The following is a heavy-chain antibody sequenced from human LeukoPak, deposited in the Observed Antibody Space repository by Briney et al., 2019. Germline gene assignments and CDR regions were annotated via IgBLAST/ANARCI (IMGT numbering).Heavy chain of an antibody. D-gene: IGHD6-19*01. CDR1: GGSFSGYY. CDR3: ARGRSAYSSGWYQYFQH. Sequence: SETLSLTCAVYGGSFSGYYWSWIRQPPGKGLEWIGEINHSGSTNYNPSLKSRVTISVDTSKNQFSLKLSSVTAADTAVYYCARGRSAYSSGWYQYFQHWGQGTLVTVSS. V-gene: IGHV4-34*01. J-gene: IGHJ1*01. CDR2: INHSGST.